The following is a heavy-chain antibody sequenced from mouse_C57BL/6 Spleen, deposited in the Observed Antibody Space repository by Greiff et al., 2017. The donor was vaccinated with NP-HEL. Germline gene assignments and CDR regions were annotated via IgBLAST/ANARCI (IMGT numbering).Heavy chain of an antibody. CDR2: IYPRSGNT. D-gene: IGHD2-5*01. Sequence: QVQLQQSGAELARPGASVKLSCKASGYTFTSYGISWVKQRTGQGLEWIGEIYPRSGNTYYNEKFKGKATLTADKSSSTAYMELRSLTSEDSAVYFCARSSYYSNYFFAYWGQGTLVTVSA. CDR3: ARSSYYSNYFFAY. J-gene: IGHJ3*01. CDR1: GYTFTSYG. V-gene: IGHV1-81*01.